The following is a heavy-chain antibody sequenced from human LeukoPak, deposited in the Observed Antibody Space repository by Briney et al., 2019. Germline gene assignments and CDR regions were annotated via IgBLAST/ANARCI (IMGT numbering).Heavy chain of an antibody. V-gene: IGHV3-53*01. J-gene: IGHJ5*02. CDR1: GFTVSSNY. CDR2: IYSGGST. Sequence: GGSLRLSCAASGFTVSSNYMSWVRQAPGKGLEWVSVIYSGGSTYYADSVKGRFTISRDNSKNTLYLQMNSLRAEDTAVYYCAKDHNYYDSSGYTELGSWGQGTLVTVSS. D-gene: IGHD3-22*01. CDR3: AKDHNYYDSSGYTELGS.